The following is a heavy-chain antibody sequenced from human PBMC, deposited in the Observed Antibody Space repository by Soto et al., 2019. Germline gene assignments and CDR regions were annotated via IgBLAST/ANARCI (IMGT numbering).Heavy chain of an antibody. J-gene: IGHJ5*02. V-gene: IGHV3-23*01. CDR3: AKGGPMYLRLTLFDP. D-gene: IGHD3-16*01. CDR1: GFTFSNYA. CDR2: ISTRGGDT. Sequence: GGSLILSCAASGFTFSNYAMCCVLQAPGKGLEWVSTISTRGGDTYYADSVKGRFTISRDNSKNTLYLQVISLRAEDAAVYYCAKGGPMYLRLTLFDPSGQRPLITLS.